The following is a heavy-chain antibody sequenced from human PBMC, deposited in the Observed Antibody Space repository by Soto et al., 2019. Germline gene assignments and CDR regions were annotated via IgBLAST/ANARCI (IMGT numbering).Heavy chain of an antibody. J-gene: IGHJ4*02. V-gene: IGHV4-34*01. Sequence: SETLSLTCAVYGGSFSGYYWSWIRQPPGKGLEWIGEINHSGSTNYSPSLKSRVTISVDTSKNQFSLKLSSVTAADTAVYYCSGGSARTLFDYWGQGTLVTLSS. CDR3: SGGSARTLFDY. CDR1: GGSFSGYY. D-gene: IGHD2-15*01. CDR2: INHSGST.